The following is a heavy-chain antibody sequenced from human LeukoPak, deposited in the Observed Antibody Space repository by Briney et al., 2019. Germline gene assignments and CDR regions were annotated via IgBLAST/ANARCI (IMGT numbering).Heavy chain of an antibody. V-gene: IGHV3-48*01. CDR2: ISSSSSTI. CDR1: GFTFSSYS. Sequence: GGSLRLSCAASGFTFSSYSMNWARQAPGKGLEWVSYISSSSSTIYYADSVKGRFTISRDNAKNSLYLQMNSLRAEDTAVYYCARGWYSSSWFNYWYFDLWGRGTLVTVSS. D-gene: IGHD6-13*01. CDR3: ARGWYSSSWFNYWYFDL. J-gene: IGHJ2*01.